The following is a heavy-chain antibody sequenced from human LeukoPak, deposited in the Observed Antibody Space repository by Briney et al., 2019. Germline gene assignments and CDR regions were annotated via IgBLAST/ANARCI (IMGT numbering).Heavy chain of an antibody. CDR2: ISAYNGNT. Sequence: ASVKVSCKASGYTFTSYGISWVRQAPGQGLEWMGWISAYNGNTNYAQKLQGRVTMTTDTSTSTAYMELKSLRSDDTAVYYCARDSAVAAPYYYGMDVWGQGTTVTVSS. D-gene: IGHD6-19*01. CDR3: ARDSAVAAPYYYGMDV. V-gene: IGHV1-18*01. CDR1: GYTFTSYG. J-gene: IGHJ6*02.